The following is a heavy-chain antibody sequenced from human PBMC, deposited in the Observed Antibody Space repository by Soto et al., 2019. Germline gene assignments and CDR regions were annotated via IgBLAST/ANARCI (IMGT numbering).Heavy chain of an antibody. V-gene: IGHV1-24*01. CDR3: AMRAKLWLLEDKFDY. CDR2: FDPEDGET. D-gene: IGHD5-18*01. CDR1: GYTLTELS. J-gene: IGHJ4*02. Sequence: ASVKVSCKVSGYTLTELSMHWVRQAPGKGLEWMGGFDPEDGETIYAQKFQGRVTMTEDTSTDTAYMELSSLRSEDTAVYYCAMRAKLWLLEDKFDYWGQGTLVTVSS.